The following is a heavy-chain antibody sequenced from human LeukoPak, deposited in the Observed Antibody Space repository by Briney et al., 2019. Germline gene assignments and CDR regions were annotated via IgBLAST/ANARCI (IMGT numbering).Heavy chain of an antibody. CDR3: AGFDYYDSSGSPGGDY. CDR1: GFTFGDYY. Sequence: PGGSLRLSCAASGFTFGDYYMSWIRQAPGKRLEWVSYISSSGSTIYYADSVKGRFTISRDNAKNSLYLQMNSLRAEDTAVYYCAGFDYYDSSGSPGGDYWGQGTLVTVSS. D-gene: IGHD3-22*01. CDR2: ISSSGSTI. J-gene: IGHJ4*02. V-gene: IGHV3-11*01.